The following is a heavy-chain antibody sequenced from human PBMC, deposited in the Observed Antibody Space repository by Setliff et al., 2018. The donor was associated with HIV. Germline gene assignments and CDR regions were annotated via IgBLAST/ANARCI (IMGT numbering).Heavy chain of an antibody. CDR2: INPNSGGT. CDR3: ARFHSSGWYNGMDV. J-gene: IGHJ6*02. Sequence: ASVKVSCKASGYTFTGYYMHWVRQAPGQGLEWMGRINPNSGGTKYAQKFQGWVTMTRDTSISTAYMELSRLRSDDTAVYYCARFHSSGWYNGMDVWGQGTTVTVSS. D-gene: IGHD6-19*01. V-gene: IGHV1-2*04. CDR1: GYTFTGYY.